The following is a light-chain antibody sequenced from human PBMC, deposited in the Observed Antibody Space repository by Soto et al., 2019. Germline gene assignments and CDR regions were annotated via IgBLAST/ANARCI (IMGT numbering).Light chain of an antibody. J-gene: IGLJ1*01. CDR3: CSYTNSRTYV. CDR1: SSDVGGYNY. CDR2: DVS. V-gene: IGLV2-14*03. Sequence: QSALTQPASVSGSPGQSITISCTGTSSDVGGYNYVSWYQQHPGKAPKLMVYDVSNRPSGVSNRFSGSKSANTASLTISGLQAEDEADYYCCSYTNSRTYVFGTGTKVTVL.